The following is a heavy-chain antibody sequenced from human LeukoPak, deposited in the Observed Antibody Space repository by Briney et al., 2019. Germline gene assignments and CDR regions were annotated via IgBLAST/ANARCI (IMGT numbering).Heavy chain of an antibody. Sequence: ASVKVSCKASGYTFTDYYMHWVRQAPGQGLEWMGWISAYNGNTHYAQNLQGRVTMTTDTSTSTAYMELSSLRSEDTAVYYCAREFPDAFDIWGQGTMVTVSS. D-gene: IGHD3-10*01. CDR1: GYTFTDYY. V-gene: IGHV1-18*04. CDR2: ISAYNGNT. CDR3: AREFPDAFDI. J-gene: IGHJ3*02.